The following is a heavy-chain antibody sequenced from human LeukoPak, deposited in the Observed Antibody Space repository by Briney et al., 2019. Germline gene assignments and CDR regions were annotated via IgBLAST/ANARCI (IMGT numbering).Heavy chain of an antibody. CDR2: ISSSGSTI. Sequence: GGSLRLSCAASGFTFSDYYMSWIRQAPGKGLERVSYISSSGSTIYYADSVKGRFTISRDNAKNTLYLQMNSLRAEDTAVYYCARAEMATNPYDYYMDVWGKGTTVTVSS. CDR3: ARAEMATNPYDYYMDV. J-gene: IGHJ6*03. V-gene: IGHV3-11*04. D-gene: IGHD5-24*01. CDR1: GFTFSDYY.